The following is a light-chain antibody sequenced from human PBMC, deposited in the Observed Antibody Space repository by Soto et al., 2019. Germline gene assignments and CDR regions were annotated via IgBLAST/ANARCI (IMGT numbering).Light chain of an antibody. Sequence: IVLTQSPATLSLSPGERATLSCRASQSVTSTYLAWYQQKPGQAPRLLIYGASNRATGISDRFSGSGSGTDFTLTISRLEPEDFAVYYCQQNGRSFGPGTKVDLK. J-gene: IGKJ3*01. CDR1: QSVTSTY. CDR3: QQNGRS. V-gene: IGKV3-20*01. CDR2: GAS.